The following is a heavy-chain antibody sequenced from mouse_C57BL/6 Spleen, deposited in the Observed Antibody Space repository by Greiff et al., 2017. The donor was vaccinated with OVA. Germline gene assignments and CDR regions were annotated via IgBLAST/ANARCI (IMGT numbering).Heavy chain of an antibody. CDR3: ARGGYGSSYLYWYFDV. Sequence: VQLQQPGAELVKPGASVKLSCKASGYTFTSYWMHWVKQRPGQGLEWIGMIHPNSGSTNYNEKFKSKATLTVDKSSSTAYMQLSSLTSEDSAVYYCARGGYGSSYLYWYFDVWGTGTTVTVSS. CDR2: IHPNSGST. J-gene: IGHJ1*03. D-gene: IGHD1-1*01. V-gene: IGHV1-64*01. CDR1: GYTFTSYW.